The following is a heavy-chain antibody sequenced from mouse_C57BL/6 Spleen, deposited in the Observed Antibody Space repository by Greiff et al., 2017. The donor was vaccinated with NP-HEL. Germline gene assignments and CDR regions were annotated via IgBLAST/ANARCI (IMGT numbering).Heavy chain of an antibody. Sequence: EVHLVESGGGLVKPGGSLKLSCAASGFTFSDYGMHWVRQAPEKGLEWVAYISSGSSTIYYADTVKGRFTISKDNATNTLFLQMTSLRSEDTAMYYCARPDYYASYAMDYWGQGTSVTVSS. CDR3: ARPDYYASYAMDY. J-gene: IGHJ4*01. CDR1: GFTFSDYG. D-gene: IGHD1-1*01. V-gene: IGHV5-17*01. CDR2: ISSGSSTI.